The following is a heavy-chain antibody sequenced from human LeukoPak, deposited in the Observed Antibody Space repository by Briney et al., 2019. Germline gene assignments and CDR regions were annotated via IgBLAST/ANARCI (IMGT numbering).Heavy chain of an antibody. V-gene: IGHV3-7*01. CDR3: ARAGFLITSTFRH. D-gene: IGHD2-2*01. Sequence: GGSLRLSCAASGFTFSTYWMNWVRQAPGKGLEWVASINPDGSEKYYVDSVKGRFTISRGSAKNSLSLRMNSLRAEDTALYYCARAGFLITSTFRHWGQGTLVTVSS. J-gene: IGHJ4*02. CDR2: INPDGSEK. CDR1: GFTFSTYW.